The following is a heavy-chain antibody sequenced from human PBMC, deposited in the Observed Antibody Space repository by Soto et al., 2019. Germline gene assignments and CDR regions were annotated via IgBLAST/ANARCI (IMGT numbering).Heavy chain of an antibody. V-gene: IGHV3-30*18. CDR1: GFTFSSYG. Sequence: QVQLVESGGGMVQPGRSLRLSCAASGFTFSSYGMHWVRQAPGKGLEWVAVISYDGSNKYYADSVKGRFTISRDNSKNTLYLQMNSLRAEDTAVYYCAKGARPFPRTGVSKIPTYYFDYWGQGTLVTVSS. CDR3: AKGARPFPRTGVSKIPTYYFDY. CDR2: ISYDGSNK. J-gene: IGHJ4*02. D-gene: IGHD1-1*01.